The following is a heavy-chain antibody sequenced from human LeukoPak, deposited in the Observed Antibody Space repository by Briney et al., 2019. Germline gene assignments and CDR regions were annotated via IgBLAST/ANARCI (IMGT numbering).Heavy chain of an antibody. CDR2: INIDVRIT. Sequence: SGGSLRLSCVASGFSFSTQRMHRVRQAPGKGLVWVSYINIDVRITDYADSVKGRFTISRDNGKNTLYLQMNSLRVEDTAIYYCFREGGDWGQGTLVTVSS. J-gene: IGHJ4*02. D-gene: IGHD3-10*01. CDR3: FREGGD. V-gene: IGHV3-74*01. CDR1: GFSFSTQR.